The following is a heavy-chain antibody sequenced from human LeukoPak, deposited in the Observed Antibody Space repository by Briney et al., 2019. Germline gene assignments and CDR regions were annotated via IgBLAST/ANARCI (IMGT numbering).Heavy chain of an antibody. D-gene: IGHD2-15*01. V-gene: IGHV1-46*01. CDR2: INPSGGST. Sequence: ASVKVSCKASGYTFTSYYMHWVRQAPGQGLEWMGIINPSGGSTSYAQKFQGRVTMTRDTSTSTVYMELSSLRSEDTAVYYCARDLIVVVVAATQGNYYYGMDVWGQGTTVTVSS. CDR1: GYTFTSYY. J-gene: IGHJ6*02. CDR3: ARDLIVVVVAATQGNYYYGMDV.